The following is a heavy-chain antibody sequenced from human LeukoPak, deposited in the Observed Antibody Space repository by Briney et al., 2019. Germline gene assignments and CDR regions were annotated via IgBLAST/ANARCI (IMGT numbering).Heavy chain of an antibody. CDR3: ARGGGLEWLLSIDY. CDR2: IIPIFGTA. J-gene: IGHJ4*02. D-gene: IGHD3-3*01. V-gene: IGHV1-69*13. CDR1: GGTFSSYA. Sequence: GASVKVSCKASGGTFSSYAISWVRQAPGQGLEWMGGIIPIFGTANYAQKFQGRVTITADESTSTAYMELSSLRSEDTAVYYCARGGGLEWLLSIDYWGQGTLVTVSS.